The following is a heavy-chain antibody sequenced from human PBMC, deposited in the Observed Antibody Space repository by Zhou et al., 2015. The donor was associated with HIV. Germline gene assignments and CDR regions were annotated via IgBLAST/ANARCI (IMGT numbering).Heavy chain of an antibody. CDR3: ARDFQHLKSSSSSKNFDY. J-gene: IGHJ4*02. Sequence: QVQLVQSGAEVKKPGASVKVSCKASGYTFTSYYMHWVRQAPGQGLEWMGIINPSGGSTSYAQKFQGRVTMTRDTSTSTVYMELSSLRSEDTAVYYCARDFQHLKSSSSSKNFDYWGQGTLVTVSS. CDR2: INPSGGST. CDR1: GYTFTSYY. D-gene: IGHD6-6*01. V-gene: IGHV1-46*01.